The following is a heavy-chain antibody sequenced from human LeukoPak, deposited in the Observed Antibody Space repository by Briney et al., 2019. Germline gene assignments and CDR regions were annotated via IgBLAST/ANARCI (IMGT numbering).Heavy chain of an antibody. CDR1: GFIFSTSD. CDR2: ISGSGGST. CDR3: AIYVDIVAMPWGFDY. V-gene: IGHV3-23*01. J-gene: IGHJ4*02. D-gene: IGHD5-12*01. Sequence: GGSLRLSCAASGFIFSTSDMNWVRQAPGKGLEWVSAISGSGGSTYYADSVKGRFTISRDNSKNTLYLQMNSLRAEDTAVYYCAIYVDIVAMPWGFDYWGQGTLVTVSS.